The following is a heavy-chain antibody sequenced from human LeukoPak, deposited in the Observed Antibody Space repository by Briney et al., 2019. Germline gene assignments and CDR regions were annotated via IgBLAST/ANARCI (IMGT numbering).Heavy chain of an antibody. CDR3: ARERAQQQLGQYYYYYYYMDV. Sequence: AGGPLRLSCAASGFTFSSYSMNWVRQAPGKGLEWVSYISSSSSTIYYADSVKGRFTISRDNAKNSLYLQMNSLRAEDTAVYYCARERAQQQLGQYYYYYYYMDVWGKGTTVTVSS. CDR2: ISSSSSTI. J-gene: IGHJ6*03. D-gene: IGHD6-13*01. V-gene: IGHV3-48*01. CDR1: GFTFSSYS.